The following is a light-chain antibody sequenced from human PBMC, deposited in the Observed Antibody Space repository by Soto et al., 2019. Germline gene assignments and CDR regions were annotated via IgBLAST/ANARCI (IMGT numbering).Light chain of an antibody. V-gene: IGLV2-14*01. J-gene: IGLJ2*01. Sequence: QSVLTQPASVSGSPGQSITISCTGTSSDVGGYNYVSWYQQHPGKSPKLMIYEVSNRPSGISTRFSGSKSGNTASLTISGLQAEDEADYYRTSSTSSSILLLFGGGTQLTVL. CDR2: EVS. CDR1: SSDVGGYNY. CDR3: TSSTSSSILLL.